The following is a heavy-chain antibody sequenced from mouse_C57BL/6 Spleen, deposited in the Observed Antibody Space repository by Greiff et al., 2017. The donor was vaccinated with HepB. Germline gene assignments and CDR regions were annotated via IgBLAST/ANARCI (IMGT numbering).Heavy chain of an antibody. Sequence: VQLQQPGAELVKPGASVKMSCKASGYTFTSYWITWVKQRPGQGLEWIGDIYPGSGSTNYNEKFKSKATLTVDTPSSTAYMQLSSLTSEDSAVYYGARETYYLDYWGQGTPLTVSS. J-gene: IGHJ2*01. CDR1: GYTFTSYW. CDR2: IYPGSGST. CDR3: ARETYYLDY. V-gene: IGHV1-55*01.